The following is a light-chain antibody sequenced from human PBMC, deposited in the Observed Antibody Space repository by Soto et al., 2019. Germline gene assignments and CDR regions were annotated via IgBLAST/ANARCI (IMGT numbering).Light chain of an antibody. CDR2: YDS. V-gene: IGLV3-21*04. CDR1: NIGSKS. CDR3: QVWDSSDDHPL. Sequence: SSELTQPPSVSVAPGKTAKITCEGNNIGSKSVHWFQQRPAQAPILVIYYDSDRPSGIPERFSGSNSGNTATLTISRVEAGDEADYYCQVWDSSDDHPLFGGGTKLTVL. J-gene: IGLJ2*01.